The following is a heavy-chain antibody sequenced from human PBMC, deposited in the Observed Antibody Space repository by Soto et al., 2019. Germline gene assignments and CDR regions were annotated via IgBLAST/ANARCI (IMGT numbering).Heavy chain of an antibody. V-gene: IGHV1-8*01. D-gene: IGHD4-17*01. CDR1: GYTFTSYD. CDR2: MNPNSGNT. CDR3: ARVYDYGDGARP. Sequence: ASVKVSCKASGYTFTSYDINWVRQATGQGLEWMGWMNPNSGNTGYAQKFQGRVTMTRNTSISTAYMELSSLRSEDTAVYYCARVYDYGDGARPWGQGTLVTVSS. J-gene: IGHJ5*02.